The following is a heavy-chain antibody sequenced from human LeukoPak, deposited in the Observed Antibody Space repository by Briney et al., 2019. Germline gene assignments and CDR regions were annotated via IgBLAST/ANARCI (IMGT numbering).Heavy chain of an antibody. D-gene: IGHD3-22*01. J-gene: IGHJ4*02. CDR1: GGSISSYY. CDR2: IYTSGST. CDR3: AREQWAYRSYYASSGYHDY. Sequence: SSETLSLTCTVSGGSISSYYWSWIRQPAGKGLEWIGRIYTSGSTNYSPSLKSRVTISVDTSRNQFSLNLTSVTAADTAMYYCAREQWAYRSYYASSGYHDYWGQGTLVTVSS. V-gene: IGHV4-4*07.